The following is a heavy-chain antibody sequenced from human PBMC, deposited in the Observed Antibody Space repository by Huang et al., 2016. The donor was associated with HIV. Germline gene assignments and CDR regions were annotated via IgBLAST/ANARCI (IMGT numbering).Heavy chain of an antibody. CDR3: ARTESYYYDSTGMIAFDI. Sequence: QVQLVQSGAEVKKPGASVKASCTASGYTFTTYYMHWVRQAPGQGLAWMGIITPSGGRTSYAQKVQGRVTMTRETSTSTGYMELSSLRSEDTPVYYCARTESYYYDSTGMIAFDIWGQGTMVIVSS. J-gene: IGHJ3*02. D-gene: IGHD3-22*01. CDR1: GYTFTTYY. V-gene: IGHV1-46*01. CDR2: ITPSGGRT.